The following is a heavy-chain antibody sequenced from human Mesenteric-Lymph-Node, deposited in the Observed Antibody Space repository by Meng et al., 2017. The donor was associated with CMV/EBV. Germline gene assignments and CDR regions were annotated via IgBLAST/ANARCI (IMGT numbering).Heavy chain of an antibody. V-gene: IGHV4-59*01. CDR3: ASAISYCSSTDCYVGGYFDN. J-gene: IGHJ4*02. Sequence: ESLKISCTVSGGSISRYYWSWIRQPPGKGLEWIGNIYYSGSTNYNPSLKSRVTISVDTSKNQFSLKLSSVTAADTAVYYCASAISYCSSTDCYVGGYFDNWGQGTLVTVSS. CDR2: IYYSGST. CDR1: GGSISRYY. D-gene: IGHD2-2*01.